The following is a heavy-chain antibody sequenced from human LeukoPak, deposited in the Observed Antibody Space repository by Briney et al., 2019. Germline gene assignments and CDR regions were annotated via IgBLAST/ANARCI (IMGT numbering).Heavy chain of an antibody. CDR2: IWSDGSNK. V-gene: IGHV3-33*01. J-gene: IGHJ3*02. CDR3: VRDTFSPDAFDI. CDR1: GFTFSSYG. Sequence: GGSLRLSCAASGFTFSSYGMHWVRQAPGKGLEWVAVIWSDGSNKYYADSVKGRFTVSRDSSKNTLYLQMNSLRAEDTAVYYCVRDTFSPDAFDIWGQGTMVTVSS. D-gene: IGHD3-16*01.